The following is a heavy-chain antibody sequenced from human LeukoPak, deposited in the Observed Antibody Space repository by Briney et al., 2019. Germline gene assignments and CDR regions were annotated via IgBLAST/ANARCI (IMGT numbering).Heavy chain of an antibody. CDR3: ARGEIQLWLRYFDY. CDR1: GFTFTSYE. Sequence: GGSLRLSCAASGFTFTSYEMNWVRQAPGKGLEWVSYISSSGSTTYYADSVKGRFTISRDNAKNSLYLQINSLRAEDTAVYYCARGEIQLWLRYFDYWGQGTLVTVSS. D-gene: IGHD5-18*01. V-gene: IGHV3-48*03. J-gene: IGHJ4*02. CDR2: ISSSGSTT.